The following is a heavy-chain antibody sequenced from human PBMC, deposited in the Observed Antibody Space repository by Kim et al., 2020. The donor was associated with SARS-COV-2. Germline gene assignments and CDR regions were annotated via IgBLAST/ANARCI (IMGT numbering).Heavy chain of an antibody. CDR2: IYYSGST. CDR3: ARQRKNYYDSSGYSGPVKYYFDY. D-gene: IGHD3-22*01. Sequence: SETLSLTCTVSGGSISSSSYYWGWIRQPPGKGLEWIGSIYYSGSTYYNPSLKSRVTISVDTSKNQFSLKLSSVTAADTAVYYCARQRKNYYDSSGYSGPVKYYFDYWGQGTLVTVSS. J-gene: IGHJ4*02. V-gene: IGHV4-39*01. CDR1: GGSISSSSYY.